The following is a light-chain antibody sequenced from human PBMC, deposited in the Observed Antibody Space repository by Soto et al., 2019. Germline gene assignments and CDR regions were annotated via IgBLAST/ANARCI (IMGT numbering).Light chain of an antibody. CDR3: QQYNSYWT. J-gene: IGKJ1*01. Sequence: DIQMTQSPSTVSASVGDRVTITCRASQSISSWLAWYQQKPGKXPXXLIYDASSLESGVPSRFSGSGSGTEFTLTISSLQPDDFATYYCQQYNSYWTFGQGTKVDNK. CDR1: QSISSW. CDR2: DAS. V-gene: IGKV1-5*01.